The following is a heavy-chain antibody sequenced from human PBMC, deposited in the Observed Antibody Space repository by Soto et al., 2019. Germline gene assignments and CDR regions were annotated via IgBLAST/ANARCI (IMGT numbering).Heavy chain of an antibody. CDR1: GFTFSSYT. CDR2: ISSGSSYM. CDR3: ARDSTAMDHATDFDY. Sequence: GESLKISCAASGFTFSSYTMNWVRQAPGKGLEWVSSISSGSSYMYYADSVKGRFTISRDNAKTSLFLQMNSLRADDTAVYYCARDSTAMDHATDFDYWGQGTLVTVSS. J-gene: IGHJ4*02. D-gene: IGHD5-18*01. V-gene: IGHV3-21*01.